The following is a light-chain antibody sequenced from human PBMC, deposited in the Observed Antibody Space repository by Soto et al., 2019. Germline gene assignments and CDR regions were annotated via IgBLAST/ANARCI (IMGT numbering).Light chain of an antibody. Sequence: QSVLTHPASVSGSPGHTLTISCAGTSSDIGGYDYVSWYQHHPGKAPKFIIYGVTNGPSGVSHRFSGCKSANTDSLTISGLQAEDGADYYCSSYTSSSSNVFGTGTKVTV. CDR3: SSYTSSSSNV. CDR1: SSDIGGYDY. V-gene: IGLV2-14*01. CDR2: GVT. J-gene: IGLJ1*01.